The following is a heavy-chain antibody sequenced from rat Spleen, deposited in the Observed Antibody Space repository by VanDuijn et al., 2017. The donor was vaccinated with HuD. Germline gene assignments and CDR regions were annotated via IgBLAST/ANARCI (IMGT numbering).Heavy chain of an antibody. D-gene: IGHD1-4*01. CDR2: IWTGGNT. V-gene: IGHV2-43*01. Sequence: QVQLKESGPGLVQPSQTLSLACTVSGFSLTSYHVHWVRQPSGKVLEWMGVIWTGGNTESNSTLKSRLSISRDTSKSQVFLKMNSLQTEDTATYYCARELPGYNPFDYWGQGVMVTVSS. J-gene: IGHJ2*01. CDR1: GFSLTSYH. CDR3: ARELPGYNPFDY.